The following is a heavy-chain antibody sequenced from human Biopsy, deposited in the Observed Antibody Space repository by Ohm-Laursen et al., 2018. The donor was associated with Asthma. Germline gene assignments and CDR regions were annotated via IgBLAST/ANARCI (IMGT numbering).Heavy chain of an antibody. J-gene: IGHJ4*02. CDR2: IYSGGIS. V-gene: IGHV3-53*01. CDR1: GFAVRRDH. D-gene: IGHD3-22*01. CDR3: ARGDSSNWSHYYFDY. Sequence: SLRLSCTASGFAVRRDHMFWVRQAPGKGLEWGSVIYSGGISHTADSVRGRFTISRDYSKNTLYLQMHSLRAEDTAVYYCARGDSSNWSHYYFDYWGQGTLVTVSS.